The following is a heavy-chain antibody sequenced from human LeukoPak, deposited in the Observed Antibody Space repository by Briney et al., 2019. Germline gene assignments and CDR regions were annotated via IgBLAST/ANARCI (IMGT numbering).Heavy chain of an antibody. D-gene: IGHD5-12*01. CDR2: ISSDGNDK. V-gene: IGHV3-30*03. CDR3: TTKVIRGNSGDDYDD. J-gene: IGHJ4*02. Sequence: GGSLRLSCAASGFTFSRYSMHWVRQAPGKGLEWVALISSDGNDKLYGDSVKGRFTISRDDSKSTLYLQMNSLRAEDTAVYYCTTKVIRGNSGDDYDDWGQGTLVTVSS. CDR1: GFTFSRYS.